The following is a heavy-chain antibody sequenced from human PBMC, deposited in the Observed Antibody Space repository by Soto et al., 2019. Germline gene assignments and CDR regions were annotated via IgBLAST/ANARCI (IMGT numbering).Heavy chain of an antibody. CDR1: GYTFTSYA. V-gene: IGHV1-3*01. CDR3: ARPPRGIAARGTYNWFDP. D-gene: IGHD6-6*01. J-gene: IGHJ5*02. CDR2: INAGNGNT. Sequence: ASVKVSCKASGYTFTSYAMHWVRQAPGQRLEWMGWINAGNGNTKYSQKFQGRVTITRDTSASTAYMELSSLRSEDTAVYYCARPPRGIAARGTYNWFDPWGQGTLVTVSS.